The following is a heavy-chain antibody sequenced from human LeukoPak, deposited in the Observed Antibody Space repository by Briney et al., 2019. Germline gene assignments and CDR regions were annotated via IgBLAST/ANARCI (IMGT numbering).Heavy chain of an antibody. Sequence: PSETLSLTCTVSGGSISSYYWSWIRQPPGKGLEWIGYIYYSGSTNYNPSLKSRVTISVDTSKNQFSLKLSSMTAADTAVYYCARGQGYDFWSGYYYGWFDPWGQGTLVTVSS. D-gene: IGHD3-3*01. V-gene: IGHV4-59*01. CDR1: GGSISSYY. J-gene: IGHJ5*02. CDR2: IYYSGST. CDR3: ARGQGYDFWSGYYYGWFDP.